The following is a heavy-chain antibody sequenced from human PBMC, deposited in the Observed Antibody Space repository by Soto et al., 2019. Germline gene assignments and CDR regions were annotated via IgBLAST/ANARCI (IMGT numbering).Heavy chain of an antibody. Sequence: PGGSLRLSCAASGFTFSIYWMSWVRQAPGKGLEWVANIKQDGSEKYYVDSVKGRFTISRDNAKNSLYLQMNSLRAEDTAVYYYAREQTATDAFDIWGQGTVVTVSS. V-gene: IGHV3-7*01. CDR3: AREQTATDAFDI. D-gene: IGHD1-1*01. CDR1: GFTFSIYW. J-gene: IGHJ3*02. CDR2: IKQDGSEK.